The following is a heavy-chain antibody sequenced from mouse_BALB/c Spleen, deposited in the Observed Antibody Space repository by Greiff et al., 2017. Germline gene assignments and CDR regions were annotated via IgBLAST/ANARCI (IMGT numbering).Heavy chain of an antibody. CDR2: IYPGGGYT. J-gene: IGHJ1*01. D-gene: IGHD1-1*01. CDR1: GYTFTNYW. CDR3: ARGGSSSWYFDV. Sequence: VQLQQSGAELVRPGTSVNISCKASGYTFTNYWLGWVKQRPGHGLEWIGDIYPGGGYTNYNEKFKGKATLTADTSSSTAYMQLSSLTSEDSAVYFCARGGSSSWYFDVWGAGTTVTVSS. V-gene: IGHV1-63*02.